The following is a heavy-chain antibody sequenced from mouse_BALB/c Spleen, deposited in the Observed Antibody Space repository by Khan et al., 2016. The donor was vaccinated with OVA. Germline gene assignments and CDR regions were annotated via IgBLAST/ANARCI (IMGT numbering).Heavy chain of an antibody. CDR2: VSTGGSYT. Sequence: EVELVESGGDLVKPGGSLKLSCAASGFTFSTYGMSWVRPAPDKRLEWVATVSTGGSYTYYPDSVKGRFTISRVNAKNTLNLQMCGLRSEAKAMFYCTRLAYYYDSEGFAYWGQGTLVTVSA. D-gene: IGHD1-1*01. V-gene: IGHV5-6*01. CDR3: TRLAYYYDSEGFAY. J-gene: IGHJ3*01. CDR1: GFTFSTYG.